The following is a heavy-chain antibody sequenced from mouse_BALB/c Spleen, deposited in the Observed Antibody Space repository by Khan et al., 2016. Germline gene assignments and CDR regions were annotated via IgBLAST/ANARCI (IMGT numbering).Heavy chain of an antibody. V-gene: IGHV3-2*02. Sequence: EVQLQESGPGLVKPSQSLSLTCTVTGYSITSDYAWNWIRQFPGNKLEWMGYIIYSGNTNYNPSLKSRISINRDTSKNQFFLQLSSVTTEDTSTYYCSRQHYGNSFPWYFHVWGAGTTVTVSS. CDR3: SRQHYGNSFPWYFHV. CDR2: IIYSGNT. CDR1: GYSITSDYA. D-gene: IGHD1-1*01. J-gene: IGHJ1*01.